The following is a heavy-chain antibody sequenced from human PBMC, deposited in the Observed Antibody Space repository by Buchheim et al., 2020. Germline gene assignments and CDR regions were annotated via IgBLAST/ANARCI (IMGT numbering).Heavy chain of an antibody. D-gene: IGHD1-1*01. J-gene: IGHJ4*02. CDR1: GFSFNDYA. CDR3: ARDGMWTGNRLFDY. CDR2: IQDDGNKK. V-gene: IGHV3-30*02. Sequence: QVQLVESGGGVIQPGRSLRLSCAASGFSFNDYAMHWVRQAPGRGLEWVAFIQDDGNKKYYGDSVKGRFTISRDNSKNTLYLRMDSLREGDTAVYYCARDGMWTGNRLFDYWGLGTL.